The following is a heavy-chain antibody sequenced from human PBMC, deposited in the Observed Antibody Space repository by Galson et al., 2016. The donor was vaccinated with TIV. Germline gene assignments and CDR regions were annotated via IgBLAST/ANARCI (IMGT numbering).Heavy chain of an antibody. J-gene: IGHJ6*02. CDR3: AGRAASCTNDSCDDLGGMDV. D-gene: IGHD2-8*01. CDR2: IYPGDSDT. CDR1: GYKFTTYW. V-gene: IGHV5-51*01. Sequence: QSGAEVKKPGESLKISCEGSGYKFTTYWIAWVRQMPGKGLEWMGAIYPGDSDTKYSPSSQGQVTISADKSITTAYLQWSSLKASDTAIYYCAGRAASCTNDSCDDLGGMDVWGQGTTVIVSS.